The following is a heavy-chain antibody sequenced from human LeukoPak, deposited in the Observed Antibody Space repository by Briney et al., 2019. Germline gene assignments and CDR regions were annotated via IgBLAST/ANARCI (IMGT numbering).Heavy chain of an antibody. D-gene: IGHD4-17*01. Sequence: GGSLRPSCAAPGFTFSDYYMSWIRQAPEKGLEWVSYISSSGSTIYYADSVKGRFTISRDNAKNSLYLQMNSLRAEDTAVYYCARACGDYYYGMDVWGQGTTVTVSS. J-gene: IGHJ6*02. CDR2: ISSSGSTI. CDR1: GFTFSDYY. CDR3: ARACGDYYYGMDV. V-gene: IGHV3-11*01.